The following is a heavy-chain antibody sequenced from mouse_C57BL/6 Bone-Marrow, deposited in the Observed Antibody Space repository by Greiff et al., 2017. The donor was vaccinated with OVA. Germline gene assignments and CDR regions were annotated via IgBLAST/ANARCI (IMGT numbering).Heavy chain of an antibody. V-gene: IGHV5-4*03. Sequence: DVMLVESGGGLVKPGGSLKLSCAASGFTFSSYAMSWVRQTPEKRLEWVATISDGGSYTYYPDNVKGRFTISRDNAKNNQYLNMRHLKSADTARYNCARGPRATVEDMDYWGQGTSVTVSS. D-gene: IGHD1-1*01. CDR3: ARGPRATVEDMDY. CDR2: ISDGGSYT. J-gene: IGHJ4*01. CDR1: GFTFSSYA.